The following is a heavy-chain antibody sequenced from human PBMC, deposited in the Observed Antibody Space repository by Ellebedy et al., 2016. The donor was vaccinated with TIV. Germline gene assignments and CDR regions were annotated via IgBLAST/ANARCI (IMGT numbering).Heavy chain of an antibody. CDR2: IYYSGST. CDR3: ARVDGYSSSSSYYYYYMDV. CDR1: GGSISSSSSY. J-gene: IGHJ6*03. Sequence: SETLSLXXTVSGGSISSSSSYWGWIRQPPGKGLEWIGSIYYSGSTNYNPSLKSRVTISVDTSKNQFSLKLSSVTAADTAVYYCARVDGYSSSSSYYYYYMDVWGKGTTVTVSS. V-gene: IGHV4-39*07. D-gene: IGHD6-6*01.